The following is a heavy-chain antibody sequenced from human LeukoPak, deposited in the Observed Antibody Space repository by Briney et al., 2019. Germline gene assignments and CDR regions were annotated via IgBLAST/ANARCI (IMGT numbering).Heavy chain of an antibody. D-gene: IGHD5-12*01. Sequence: GGSLRLSCTASGFTFGDYAMTWVRQAPGKGLEWVGFIRSKTYGGTTEYAASVKGRFTISRDGSKSIAYLQMNSLKTEDTAVYYCTRGRNGYDTASDYWGQGILVTVSS. CDR2: IRSKTYGGTT. CDR3: TRGRNGYDTASDY. V-gene: IGHV3-49*04. CDR1: GFTFGDYA. J-gene: IGHJ4*02.